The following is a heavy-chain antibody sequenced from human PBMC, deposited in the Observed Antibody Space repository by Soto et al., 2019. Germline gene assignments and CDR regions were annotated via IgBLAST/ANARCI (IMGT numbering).Heavy chain of an antibody. Sequence: QVQLQESGPGLVKPSQTLSLTCTVSGGSISSGNNYWSWISQTPGKGLEWIGYIYYSGSTNYNPSLKSRVTISLDTSKNQFSLRLNSVTVADTAVYYCARRVTGGGERFDPWGQGSLVTVSS. CDR1: GGSISSGNNY. CDR3: ARRVTGGGERFDP. D-gene: IGHD7-27*01. J-gene: IGHJ5*02. V-gene: IGHV4-30-4*01. CDR2: IYYSGST.